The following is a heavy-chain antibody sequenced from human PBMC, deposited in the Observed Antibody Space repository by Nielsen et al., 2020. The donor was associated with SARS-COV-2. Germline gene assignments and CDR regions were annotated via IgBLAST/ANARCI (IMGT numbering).Heavy chain of an antibody. CDR1: GYTLTELS. V-gene: IGHV1-24*01. CDR2: FDPEDGET. CDR3: ATNFGRSGSYSN. D-gene: IGHD3-10*01. J-gene: IGHJ4*02. Sequence: ASVKVSCKVSGYTLTELSMHWVRQAPGKGLEWMGGFDPEDGETIYAQKFQGRVTMTEDTSTDTAYMELSSLRSEDTAVYYCATNFGRSGSYSNWGQGTLVTVSS.